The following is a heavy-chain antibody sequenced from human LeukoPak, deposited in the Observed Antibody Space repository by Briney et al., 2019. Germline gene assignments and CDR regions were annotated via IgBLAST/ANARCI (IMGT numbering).Heavy chain of an antibody. CDR3: ARPSIAAPYPYYYGMDV. V-gene: IGHV3-30*03. J-gene: IGHJ6*02. CDR1: GFTFSSYG. CDR2: ISYDGSNK. Sequence: GRSLRLSCAASGFTFSSYGMHWVRQAPGKGLEWVAVISYDGSNKYYADSVKGRFTISRDNSKNTLYLQMNSLRAEDTAVYYCARPSIAAPYPYYYGMDVWGQGTTVTVSS. D-gene: IGHD6-13*01.